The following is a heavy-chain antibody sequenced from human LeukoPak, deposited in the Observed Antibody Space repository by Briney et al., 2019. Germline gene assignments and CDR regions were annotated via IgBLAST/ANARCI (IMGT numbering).Heavy chain of an antibody. J-gene: IGHJ6*03. Sequence: ASVKVSCKASGYTFTSYAMNWVRQAPGQGLEWMGWINTNTGNPTYAQGFTGRFVFSLDTSVSTAYLQISSLKAEDTAVYYCARAPLLLWFGELTFAQYYYYYMDVWGKGTTVTVSS. V-gene: IGHV7-4-1*02. CDR2: INTNTGNP. CDR1: GYTFTSYA. D-gene: IGHD3-10*01. CDR3: ARAPLLLWFGELTFAQYYYYYMDV.